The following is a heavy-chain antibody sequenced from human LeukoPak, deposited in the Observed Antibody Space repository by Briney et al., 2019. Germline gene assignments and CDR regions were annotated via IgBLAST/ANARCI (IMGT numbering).Heavy chain of an antibody. CDR3: SRGGNRTTSCSDY. CDR1: GYTFTSYY. J-gene: IGHJ4*02. D-gene: IGHD2-2*01. V-gene: IGHV1-46*03. Sequence: ASVKVSCKASGYTFTSYYIHWVRQAPGQGLEWMGIINPSGGSTTYAQKFQGRVTMTRDTSTSTVYMELSSLRSDDTAVYYCSRGGNRTTSCSDYWGQGTLVTVSS. CDR2: INPSGGST.